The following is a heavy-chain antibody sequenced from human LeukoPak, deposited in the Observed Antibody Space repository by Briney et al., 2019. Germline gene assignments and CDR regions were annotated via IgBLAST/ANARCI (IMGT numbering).Heavy chain of an antibody. J-gene: IGHJ6*03. V-gene: IGHV3-43*01. Sequence: PGGSLRLSCAASGFTFDDYTMHWVRQAPGKGLEWVSLISWDGGSTYYADSVKGRFTISRDNSKNSLYLQTNSLRTEDTALYYCAKDHPRVITSYYMDVWGKGTTVTVSS. CDR3: AKDHPRVITSYYMDV. CDR1: GFTFDDYT. D-gene: IGHD3-22*01. CDR2: ISWDGGST.